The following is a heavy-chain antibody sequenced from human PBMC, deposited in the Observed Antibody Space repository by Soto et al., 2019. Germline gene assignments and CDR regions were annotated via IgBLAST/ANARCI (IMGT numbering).Heavy chain of an antibody. CDR3: ATSRDIVVVPAAVGRYWYFDL. J-gene: IGHJ2*01. D-gene: IGHD2-2*01. CDR2: ISGSGGST. V-gene: IGHV3-23*01. CDR1: GFTFSSYA. Sequence: EVQLLASGGGLVQPGGSLRLSCAASGFTFSSYAMSWVRQAPGKGLEWVSAISGSGGSTYYADSVKGRFTISRDNSKNTLYLQMNSLRAEDTAVYYCATSRDIVVVPAAVGRYWYFDLWGRGTLVTVSS.